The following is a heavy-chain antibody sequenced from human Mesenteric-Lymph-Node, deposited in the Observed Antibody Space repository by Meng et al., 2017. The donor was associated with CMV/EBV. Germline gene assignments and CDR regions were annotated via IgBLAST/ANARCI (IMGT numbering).Heavy chain of an antibody. J-gene: IGHJ6*02. CDR1: GFTFSSYW. CDR2: IKQDGSEK. CDR3: VKEEKNKYCSGCYRNYGMDV. V-gene: IGHV3-7*03. D-gene: IGHD2-15*01. Sequence: GESLKISCAASGFTFSSYWMSWVRQAPGKGLEWVANIKQDGSEKYYVDSVKGRFTISRDNVKNSLYLQMNSLRTEDTALYYCVKEEKNKYCSGCYRNYGMDVWGQGTTVTVSS.